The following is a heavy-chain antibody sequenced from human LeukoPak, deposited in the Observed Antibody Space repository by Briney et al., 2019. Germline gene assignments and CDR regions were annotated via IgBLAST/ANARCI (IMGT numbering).Heavy chain of an antibody. CDR1: GFTFSSYS. D-gene: IGHD3-10*02. CDR2: ISSSSSYI. CDR3: ARENGRGVITYFDY. Sequence: GGSLRLSCAASGFTFSSYSMNWVRQAPGKGLEWVSSISSSSSYIYYADSVKGRFTISRDNAKNSLYLQMNSLRAEDTAVYYCARENGRGVITYFDYWGQGTLVTVSS. V-gene: IGHV3-21*01. J-gene: IGHJ4*02.